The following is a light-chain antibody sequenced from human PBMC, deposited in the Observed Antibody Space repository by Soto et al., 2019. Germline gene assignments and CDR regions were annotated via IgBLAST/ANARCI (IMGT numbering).Light chain of an antibody. J-gene: IGLJ1*01. CDR3: QVWDSSSDRGV. CDR1: NIGSKS. Sequence: SYELTQPHSVSVAPRHTARITCGGNNIGSKSVHWCQQKPGQAPVLVVYDDSDRPSGIPERFSGSNSGNTATLTISRVEAGDEADYYCQVWDSSSDRGVFGTGTKVIVL. CDR2: DDS. V-gene: IGLV3-21*02.